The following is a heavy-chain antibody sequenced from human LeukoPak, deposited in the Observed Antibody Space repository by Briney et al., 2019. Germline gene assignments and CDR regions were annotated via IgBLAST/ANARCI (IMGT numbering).Heavy chain of an antibody. V-gene: IGHV3-48*03. CDR1: GFTFSSYE. D-gene: IGHD3-10*01. CDR3: ARDHSYGSGSYYLPNWFDP. J-gene: IGHJ5*02. Sequence: GGSLRLSCAASGFTFSSYEMNWVRQAPGKGLEWVSYISSSGSTIYYADSVKGRFTISRDNAKNSLYLQMNSLRAEDTAVYYCARDHSYGSGSYYLPNWFDPWGQGTLVTVSS. CDR2: ISSSGSTI.